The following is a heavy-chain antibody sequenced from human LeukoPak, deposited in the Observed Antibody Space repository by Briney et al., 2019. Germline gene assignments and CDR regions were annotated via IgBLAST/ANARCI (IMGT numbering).Heavy chain of an antibody. CDR1: GGSISSSSYY. J-gene: IGHJ5*02. Sequence: SETLSLTCTVSGGSISSSSYYWGWIRQPPGKGLEWIGSIYYSGSTYYNPSLKSRVTISVDTSKNQFSLKLSSVTAADTAVYYCARTNTAGHNEYNWFDPWGQGTLVTVSS. V-gene: IGHV4-39*07. CDR3: ARTNTAGHNEYNWFDP. CDR2: IYYSGST. D-gene: IGHD1-1*01.